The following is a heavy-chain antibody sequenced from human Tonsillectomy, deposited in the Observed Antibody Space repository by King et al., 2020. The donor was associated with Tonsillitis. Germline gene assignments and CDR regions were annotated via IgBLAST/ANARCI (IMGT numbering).Heavy chain of an antibody. D-gene: IGHD2-15*01. V-gene: IGHV3-30*18. Sequence: VQLVESGGGVVQPGRSLRLSCAASGSSFSSNGMHWVRQAPGKGLEWVAVISYDGSNKYYADSVKGRFTISRDNSKNTVYLQMNSLSVEDTAVYNCAKEEPYCSGGGCCSGDAFDIWGQGTMVTVSS. CDR3: AKEEPYCSGGGCCSGDAFDI. J-gene: IGHJ3*02. CDR1: GSSFSSNG. CDR2: ISYDGSNK.